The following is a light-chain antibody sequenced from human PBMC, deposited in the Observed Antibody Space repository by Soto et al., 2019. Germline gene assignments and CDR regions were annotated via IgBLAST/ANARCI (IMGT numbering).Light chain of an antibody. CDR1: SSDIGGYNY. CDR2: DVS. CDR3: SSYTSSSTYL. V-gene: IGLV2-14*01. J-gene: IGLJ1*01. Sequence: QSALTQPASVSGSPGQSITISCTETSSDIGGYNYVSWYQQHPGKAPKVMIYDVSNRPSGVSNRLSGSKSGNTASLTISGLQAEDYSDYYCSSYTSSSTYLFGTGPKVTVL.